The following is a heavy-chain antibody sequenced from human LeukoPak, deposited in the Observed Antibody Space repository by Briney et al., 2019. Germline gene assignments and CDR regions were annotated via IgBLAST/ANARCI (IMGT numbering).Heavy chain of an antibody. V-gene: IGHV4-39*01. D-gene: IGHD3/OR15-3a*01. CDR1: GGSISSSPYY. CDR2: IYCSGST. Sequence: SETLSLTCTVSGGSISSSPYYWGWIRQPPGKGLEWIGSIYCSGSTYYNPSLKSRVTISLDTSKNQFSLKLNSVTAADTAVYYCARQTGSGLFILPGGQGTLVTVSS. CDR3: ARQTGSGLFILP. J-gene: IGHJ4*02.